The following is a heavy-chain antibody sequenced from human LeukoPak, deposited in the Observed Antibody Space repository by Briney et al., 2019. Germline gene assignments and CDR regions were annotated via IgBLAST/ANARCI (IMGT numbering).Heavy chain of an antibody. CDR3: ARESSSGYYLPY. D-gene: IGHD3-22*01. Sequence: GGSLRLSCAASGLIVSSDYMSWVRQGPGKGLEWVSVIYSGGKTYYADSVKGRFTISRDDSKNTPYLQMNSLTSEDTAVYYCARESSSGYYLPYWGQGTLVTVSS. CDR1: GLIVSSDY. CDR2: IYSGGKT. J-gene: IGHJ4*02. V-gene: IGHV3-66*02.